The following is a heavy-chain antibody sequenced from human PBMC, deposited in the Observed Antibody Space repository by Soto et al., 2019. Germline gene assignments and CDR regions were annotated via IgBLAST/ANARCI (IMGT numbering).Heavy chain of an antibody. Sequence: SGPLSITCTVSGGSISSSSYYWGWIRQPPGKGLEWIGSIYYSGSTYYNPSLKSRVTISVDTSKNQFSLKLSSVTAADTAVYYCASLLLGYCSGGSCYSDAFDIWGQGTMVTVSS. CDR2: IYYSGST. J-gene: IGHJ3*02. D-gene: IGHD2-15*01. CDR1: GGSISSSSYY. CDR3: ASLLLGYCSGGSCYSDAFDI. V-gene: IGHV4-39*01.